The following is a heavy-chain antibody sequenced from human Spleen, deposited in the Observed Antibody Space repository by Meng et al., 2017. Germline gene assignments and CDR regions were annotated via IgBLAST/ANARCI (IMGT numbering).Heavy chain of an antibody. V-gene: IGHV4-4*07. CDR2: IYTSGST. D-gene: IGHD6-19*01. CDR1: GYSITGSYN. Sequence: GSLRLSCAVSGYSITGSYNWSWIRQPAGKGLEWIGRIYTSGSTNYNPSLKSRVTMSVDTSKNQFSLKLSSVTAADTAVYYCARERRYSSGWYFDYWGQGTLVTVSS. J-gene: IGHJ4*02. CDR3: ARERRYSSGWYFDY.